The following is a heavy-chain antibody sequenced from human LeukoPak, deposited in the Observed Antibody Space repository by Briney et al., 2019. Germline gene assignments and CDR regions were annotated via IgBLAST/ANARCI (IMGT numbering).Heavy chain of an antibody. CDR1: GFTFSSYG. J-gene: IGHJ4*02. Sequence: GGSLRLSCAASGFTFSSYGMHWVRQAPGKGLEWVAVISYDGSNKYYADSVKGRFTISRDNSKNTLYLQMNSLRAEDTAVYYCAKDLITMVRGVNLGYFDYWGQGTLVTVSS. V-gene: IGHV3-30*18. CDR3: AKDLITMVRGVNLGYFDY. CDR2: ISYDGSNK. D-gene: IGHD3-10*01.